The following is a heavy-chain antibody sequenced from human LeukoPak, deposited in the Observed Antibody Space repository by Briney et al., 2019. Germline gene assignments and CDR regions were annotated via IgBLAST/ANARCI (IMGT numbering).Heavy chain of an antibody. J-gene: IGHJ4*02. CDR1: GGSISSSSCY. V-gene: IGHV4-39*07. Sequence: SETLSLTCTVSGGSISSSSCYWGWIRQPPGKGLEWIGSIYYSGSTYYNPSLKSRVTISVDTSKNQFSLKLSSVTAADTAVYYCAREWRLPLGFDYWGQGTLVTVSS. CDR2: IYYSGST. CDR3: AREWRLPLGFDY. D-gene: IGHD5-12*01.